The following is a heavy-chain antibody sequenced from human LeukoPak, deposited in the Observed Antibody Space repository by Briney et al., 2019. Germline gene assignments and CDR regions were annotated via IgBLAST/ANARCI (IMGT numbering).Heavy chain of an antibody. Sequence: PGGSLRLSCAASGFTFSSYWMSWVRQAPGKGLEWVANIKQDGSEKYYVDSVKGRFTISRDNAKNSLHLQMNSLRAEDTAVYYCARDFCSSTSCYTRGLDYWGQGTLVTVSS. CDR2: IKQDGSEK. J-gene: IGHJ4*02. V-gene: IGHV3-7*01. CDR3: ARDFCSSTSCYTRGLDY. CDR1: GFTFSSYW. D-gene: IGHD2-2*02.